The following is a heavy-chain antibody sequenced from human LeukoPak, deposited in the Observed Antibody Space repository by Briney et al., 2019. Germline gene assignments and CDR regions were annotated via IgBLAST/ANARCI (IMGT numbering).Heavy chain of an antibody. V-gene: IGHV3-23*01. CDR2: VRGNGVST. CDR3: ANTGIAGGYNWFDP. Sequence: GGSLRLSCAASGFTFSSYAMTWVRQAPGKGLEWVSAVRGNGVSTYYADAVKGRCTSSRDNSKNTLYLQMNSLRVEDPAVYFCANTGIAGGYNWFDPWGQGTLVTVSS. D-gene: IGHD6-13*01. J-gene: IGHJ5*02. CDR1: GFTFSSYA.